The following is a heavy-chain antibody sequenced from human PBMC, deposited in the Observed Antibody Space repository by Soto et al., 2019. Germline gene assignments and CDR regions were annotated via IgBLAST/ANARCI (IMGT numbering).Heavy chain of an antibody. D-gene: IGHD6-13*01. V-gene: IGHV1-18*04. J-gene: IGHJ6*02. CDR3: ARVAAAIHTYYYYGMDV. CDR2: ISAYNGNT. Sequence: ASVKVSCKASGYTFTSYGISWVRQAPGQGLEWMGWISAYNGNTNYAQKLQGRVTMTTDTSTSTAYMELRSLRSDDTAVYYCARVAAAIHTYYYYGMDVWGQGTTVTGSS. CDR1: GYTFTSYG.